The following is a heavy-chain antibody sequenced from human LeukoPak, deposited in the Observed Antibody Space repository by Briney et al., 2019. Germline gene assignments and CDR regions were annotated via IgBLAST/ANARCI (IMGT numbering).Heavy chain of an antibody. CDR2: IKSKGSGGTI. CDR3: TWLGTVHSLGDC. J-gene: IGHJ4*02. CDR1: GLTFTDAW. D-gene: IGHD3-10*01. V-gene: IGHV3-15*01. Sequence: GGSLRLSCAVSGLTFTDAWMSWVRQAPGKGLEWAGRIKSKGSGGTIDYGAPVKGRFTISRDDSKDTVYLQMNSLETEDTAVYYCTWLGTVHSLGDCWGQGALVTVSS.